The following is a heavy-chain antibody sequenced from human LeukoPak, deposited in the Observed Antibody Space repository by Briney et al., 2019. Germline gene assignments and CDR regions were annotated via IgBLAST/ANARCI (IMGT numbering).Heavy chain of an antibody. CDR1: GFTFSSYS. J-gene: IGHJ4*02. Sequence: GGSLRLSCAASGFTFSSYSMNWVRQAPGKGLEWVSSISSSSSYIYYADSVKGRFTISRDNAKNSLYLQMNSLRAEDTAVYYCAKNGVPAATLYYFDYWGQGTLVTVSS. V-gene: IGHV3-21*01. CDR3: AKNGVPAATLYYFDY. D-gene: IGHD2-2*01. CDR2: ISSSSSYI.